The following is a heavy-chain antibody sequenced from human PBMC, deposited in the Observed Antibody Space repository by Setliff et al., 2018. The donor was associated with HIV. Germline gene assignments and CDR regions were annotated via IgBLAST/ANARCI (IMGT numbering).Heavy chain of an antibody. Sequence: SETLSLTCAVYGGSFGDQFWNWIRQSPGKGLEWIGEIHHTGHINNHPSFKSRVTISLDKSTNQFSLKMKSVTAADSAVYYCARFEVTPVTTRDSWGQGTLVTVSS. V-gene: IGHV4-34*01. CDR1: GGSFGDQF. CDR2: IHHTGHI. D-gene: IGHD4-17*01. J-gene: IGHJ4*02. CDR3: ARFEVTPVTTRDS.